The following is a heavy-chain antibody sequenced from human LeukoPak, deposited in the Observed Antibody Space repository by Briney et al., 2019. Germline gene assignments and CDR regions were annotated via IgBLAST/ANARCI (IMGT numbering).Heavy chain of an antibody. CDR2: IYYSGST. J-gene: IGHJ4*02. CDR3: ARIVVVPAAITFDY. CDR1: GGSMSGYF. V-gene: IGHV4-59*12. Sequence: SETLSLTCTVSGGSMSGYFWSWIRQPPGKGLEWIGYIYYSGSTNYNPSLKSRVTISVDKSKNQFSLKLSSVTAADTAVYYCARIVVVPAAITFDYWGQGTLVTVSS. D-gene: IGHD2-2*01.